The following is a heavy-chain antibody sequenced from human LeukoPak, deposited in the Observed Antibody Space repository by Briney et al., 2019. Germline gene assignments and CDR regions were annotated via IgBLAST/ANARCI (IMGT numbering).Heavy chain of an antibody. Sequence: GGSLRLSCAASGFTFSSYWMSWVRQAPGKGLEWVANIKQDGSEKYYVDSVKGRFTISRDNAKNSLYLQMNSLRAEDTAVYYCARDPTRHYYDSSGHFDYWGQGTLVTVPS. CDR1: GFTFSSYW. J-gene: IGHJ4*02. V-gene: IGHV3-7*01. CDR3: ARDPTRHYYDSSGHFDY. CDR2: IKQDGSEK. D-gene: IGHD3-22*01.